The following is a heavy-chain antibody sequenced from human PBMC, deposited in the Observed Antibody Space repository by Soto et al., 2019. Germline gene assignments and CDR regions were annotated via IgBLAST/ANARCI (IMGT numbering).Heavy chain of an antibody. J-gene: IGHJ4*02. Sequence: EVQLLESGGGLVQPGGSLRLSCAASGFTFSSYAMSWVRQAPGKGLEWVSAISGSGGSTYYADSVKGRFTISRDNSKNSLYLQMNSLRAEDTAVYYCAKAPLDIVVVPAAHYYFDYWGQGNLVTVSS. CDR1: GFTFSSYA. CDR3: AKAPLDIVVVPAAHYYFDY. CDR2: ISGSGGST. V-gene: IGHV3-23*01. D-gene: IGHD2-2*03.